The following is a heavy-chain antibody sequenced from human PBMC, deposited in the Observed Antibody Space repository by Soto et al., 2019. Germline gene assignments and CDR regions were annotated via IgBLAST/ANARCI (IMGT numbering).Heavy chain of an antibody. CDR1: GGSISSGSYF. Sequence: SETLSLTCTVSGGSISSGSYFWGWIRQPPGKGLEWIGSIYYSGSSSYNPSLRSRVTMSVDTSKNQFSLKLSSVSAADTAVYYCARHTGYSSGKRWFDPWGQGTLVTVS. J-gene: IGHJ5*02. V-gene: IGHV4-39*01. CDR3: ARHTGYSSGKRWFDP. D-gene: IGHD6-19*01. CDR2: IYYSGSS.